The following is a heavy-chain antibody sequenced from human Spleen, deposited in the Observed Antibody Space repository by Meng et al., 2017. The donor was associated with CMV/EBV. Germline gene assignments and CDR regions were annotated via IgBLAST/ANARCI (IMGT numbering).Heavy chain of an antibody. J-gene: IGHJ5*02. D-gene: IGHD6-6*01. CDR2: INPKSGGT. V-gene: IGHV1-2*02. Sequence: YNFTGYYMHWGRQAPGQGLEWMGWINPKSGGTNYAQKFQGRVTMTRDTSISTAYMELSRLRSDDTAVYYCARDAPGGSSPYHNWFDPWGQGTLVTVSS. CDR3: ARDAPGGSSPYHNWFDP. CDR1: YNFTGYY.